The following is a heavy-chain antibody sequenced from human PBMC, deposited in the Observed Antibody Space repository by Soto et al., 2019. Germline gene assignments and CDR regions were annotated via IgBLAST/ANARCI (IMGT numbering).Heavy chain of an antibody. CDR3: ARDGHKGTSSPH. V-gene: IGHV1-8*01. CDR2: MNPYNGNA. Sequence: ASVKVSCKASGYTFITYDINWVRQAPGQGLECMGWMNPYNGNAGYAQKFQGRVTMTRXTXXSXXXMXLXSLRSHXTAVYYCARDGHKGTSSPHWGQGTLVTVSS. D-gene: IGHD2-2*01. J-gene: IGHJ4*01. CDR1: GYTFITYD.